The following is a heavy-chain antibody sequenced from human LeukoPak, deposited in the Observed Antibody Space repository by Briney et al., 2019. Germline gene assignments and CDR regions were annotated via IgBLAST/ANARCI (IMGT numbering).Heavy chain of an antibody. CDR2: INPNSGGT. CDR1: GYTFTGYY. V-gene: IGHV1-2*06. Sequence: GASVKVSCKASGYTFTGYYMHWMRQAPGQGLEWMGRINPNSGGTNYAQKFQGRVTMTRDTSISTAYMELSRLRSDDTAVYYCASPHYYDSSGQARGDYWGQGTLVTVSS. CDR3: ASPHYYDSSGQARGDY. D-gene: IGHD3-22*01. J-gene: IGHJ4*02.